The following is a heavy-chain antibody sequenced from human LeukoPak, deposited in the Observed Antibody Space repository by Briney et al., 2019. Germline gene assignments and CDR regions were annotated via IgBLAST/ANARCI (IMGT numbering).Heavy chain of an antibody. V-gene: IGHV1-18*01. J-gene: IGHJ6*03. Sequence: ASVKVSCKASGYTFISYGISWVRQAPGQGLEWMGWISAYNGNTNYAQKLQGRVTMTTDTSTSTAYMELRSLRSDDTAVYYCARAGITMVRGRTYYYYYMDVWGKGTTVTVSS. CDR3: ARAGITMVRGRTYYYYYMDV. CDR2: ISAYNGNT. D-gene: IGHD3-10*01. CDR1: GYTFISYG.